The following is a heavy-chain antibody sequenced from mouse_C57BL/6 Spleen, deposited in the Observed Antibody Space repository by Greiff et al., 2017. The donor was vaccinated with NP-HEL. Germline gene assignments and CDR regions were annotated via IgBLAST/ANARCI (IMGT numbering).Heavy chain of an antibody. CDR1: GYAFSSSW. D-gene: IGHD1-1*01. V-gene: IGHV1-82*01. CDR2: IYPGDGDT. CDR3: ARDTFITTVVEAMDY. Sequence: QVQLQQSGPELVKPGASVKISCKASGYAFSSSWMNWVKQRPGKGLEWIGRIYPGDGDTNYNGKFKGKATLTADKSSSTAYMQLSSLTSEDSAVYFCARDTFITTVVEAMDYWGQGTSVTVSS. J-gene: IGHJ4*01.